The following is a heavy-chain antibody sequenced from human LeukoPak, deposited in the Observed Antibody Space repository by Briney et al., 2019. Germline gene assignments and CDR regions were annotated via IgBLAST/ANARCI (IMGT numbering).Heavy chain of an antibody. CDR2: IKHDGSEKQDGSEK. CDR1: GFTFSQYW. J-gene: IGHJ5*02. V-gene: IGHV3-7*01. D-gene: IGHD3-10*01. CDR3: ARSPMVREEGDNWFDP. Sequence: GGSLRLSCAASGFTFSQYWMSWVRQAPGKGLEWVANIKHDGSEKQDGSEKNYVDSVKGRFTISRDNAKNSLYLQMNSLRAEDTAVYYCARSPMVREEGDNWFDPWGQGTLVTVSS.